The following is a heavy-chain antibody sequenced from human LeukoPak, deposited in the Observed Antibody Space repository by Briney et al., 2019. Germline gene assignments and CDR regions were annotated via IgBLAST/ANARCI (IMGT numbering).Heavy chain of an antibody. D-gene: IGHD2-15*01. CDR1: GDTFNSYA. CDR3: ARAPLGVERKYCSGGSCYSTPYYFDF. Sequence: ASVKVSSKASGDTFNSYAISWVRQAPGQGLEWVGELIAIFVTANYAQKFQGRVTITADTSTSTAYMELSSLRSEDTAVYYCARAPLGVERKYCSGGSCYSTPYYFDFWGQGTLVTVSS. J-gene: IGHJ4*02. V-gene: IGHV1-69*06. CDR2: LIAIFVTA.